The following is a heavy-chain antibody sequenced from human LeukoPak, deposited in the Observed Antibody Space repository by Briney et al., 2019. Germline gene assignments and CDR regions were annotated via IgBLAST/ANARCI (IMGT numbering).Heavy chain of an antibody. CDR1: GGSISSGGYS. CDR2: IYHSGST. J-gene: IGHJ3*02. D-gene: IGHD3-22*01. V-gene: IGHV4-30-2*01. Sequence: SQTLSLTCAVSGGSISSGGYSWSWIRQPPGKGLEWIGYIYHSGSTYYNPSLKSRVTISEDRSKNQFSLKLSSVTAADTAVYYCARDYLHYYDSSGDAFDIWGQGTMVTVSS. CDR3: ARDYLHYYDSSGDAFDI.